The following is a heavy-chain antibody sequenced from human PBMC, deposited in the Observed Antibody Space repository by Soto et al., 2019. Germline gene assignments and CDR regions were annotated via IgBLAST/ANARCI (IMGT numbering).Heavy chain of an antibody. CDR3: VRFSILVSGRGRGAFFDS. J-gene: IGHJ4*02. D-gene: IGHD6-19*01. V-gene: IGHV3-7*03. Sequence: EVQLVESGGGLVQPGGSLGLSCAASGFTFSNYWMSWVRQVPGKGLAWVSNIKEDGSEKYYVDSVKGRFTISRDNAKNSVHLQMNSLRDEDTAVYYCVRFSILVSGRGRGAFFDSWGQGTPVTVSS. CDR1: GFTFSNYW. CDR2: IKEDGSEK.